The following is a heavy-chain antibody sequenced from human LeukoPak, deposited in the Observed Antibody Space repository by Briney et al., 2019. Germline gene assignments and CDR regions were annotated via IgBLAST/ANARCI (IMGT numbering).Heavy chain of an antibody. CDR3: VTGVDPTVTILSTWYFDL. CDR1: GFTFRTYA. J-gene: IGHJ2*01. V-gene: IGHV3-23*01. Sequence: GGSLRLSFAASGFTFRTYAMSWVRQAPGKGLQWVSTISGDGGRTSYADSVKDRFTISRDNSKNSLYLHMNSLRAEDTALYYCVTGVDPTVTILSTWYFDLWGRGTLVTVSS. D-gene: IGHD4-17*01. CDR2: ISGDGGRT.